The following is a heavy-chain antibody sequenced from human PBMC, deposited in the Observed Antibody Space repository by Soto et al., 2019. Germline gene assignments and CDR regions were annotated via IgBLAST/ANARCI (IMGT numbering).Heavy chain of an antibody. CDR2: IIPFFGTA. J-gene: IGHJ5*02. V-gene: IGHV1-69*13. Sequence: SVKGSCKASGGTFSSYAISWVRQAPGQGLEWMGGIIPFFGTANYAQKFQDRVTITADESTSTAYMELSSLRYEVTAVYYCARLYSSDGSCYSDSWSDPRG. D-gene: IGHD2-15*01. CDR1: GGTFSSYA. CDR3: ARLYSSDGSCYSDSWSDP.